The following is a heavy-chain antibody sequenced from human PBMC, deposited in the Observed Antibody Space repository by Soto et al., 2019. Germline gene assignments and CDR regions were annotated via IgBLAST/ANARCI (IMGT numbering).Heavy chain of an antibody. CDR1: GFTFSSYA. CDR3: AKASGWFVEFDY. CDR2: IRGSGGST. D-gene: IGHD3-10*01. V-gene: IGHV3-23*01. Sequence: EVQLLESGGGLVQPGGSLRLSCAASGFTFSSYAMSCVRQAPGKGLEWVSAIRGSGGSTYYADSVKGRFTISRDNSKNTLYLKMHSLRAEDTAVYYHAKASGWFVEFDYWGQGTLVTVSS. J-gene: IGHJ4*02.